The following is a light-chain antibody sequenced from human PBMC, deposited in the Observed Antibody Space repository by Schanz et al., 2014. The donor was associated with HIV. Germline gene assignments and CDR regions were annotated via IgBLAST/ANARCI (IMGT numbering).Light chain of an antibody. Sequence: DIQMTQSPSTLSASVGDRVTITCQASQDISNYLNWYQQKPGKAPNLLIYVASSLVSGVPSRFNGSTSGTDFTLTISSLQPEDFGTYSCQQSYSTPFTFGPGTRVDIK. CDR3: QQSYSTPFT. CDR2: VAS. CDR1: QDISNY. V-gene: IGKV1-39*01. J-gene: IGKJ3*01.